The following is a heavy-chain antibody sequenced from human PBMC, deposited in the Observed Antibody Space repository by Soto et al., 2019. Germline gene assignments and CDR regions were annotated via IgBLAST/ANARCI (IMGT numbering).Heavy chain of an antibody. Sequence: QVQLVESGGGVVHPGRSLSLSCAGSGFMFSNNGMHWVRRAPGKGLEWVAFISYDGSETFYADSVKGRFTISRDNSERTLFLHMRSLKKEDTAVYYCAITSAADASFDYWGQGTLVTVSS. J-gene: IGHJ4*02. CDR3: AITSAADASFDY. CDR2: ISYDGSET. V-gene: IGHV3-30*03. CDR1: GFMFSNNG. D-gene: IGHD4-4*01.